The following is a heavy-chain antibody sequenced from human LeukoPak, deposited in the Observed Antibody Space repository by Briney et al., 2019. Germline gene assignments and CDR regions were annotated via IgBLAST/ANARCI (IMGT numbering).Heavy chain of an antibody. CDR2: TYWNGDK. V-gene: IGHV2-5*01. J-gene: IGHJ6*02. CDR3: GHRRESYDFHGVDV. Sequence: SGPTVVKPTETLTLTCTFSGLSLSSFGVGVVWIRQPPGKALEWLGVTYWNGDKRYNPSLSGRLTTTKDTSTNQEVLTMTNMDPVDTATYYCGHRRESYDFHGVDVWGQGTTVTVSS. CDR1: GLSLSSFGVG.